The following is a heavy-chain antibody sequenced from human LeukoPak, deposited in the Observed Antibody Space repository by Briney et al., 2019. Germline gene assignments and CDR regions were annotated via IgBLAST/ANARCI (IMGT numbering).Heavy chain of an antibody. D-gene: IGHD1-1*01. CDR1: GFTFSSYE. CDR2: ISSSGSTI. Sequence: GGSLRLSCAASGFTFSSYEMNWVRQAPGKGLEWVSYISSSGSTIYYAGSVKGRFTISRDNAKNSLYLQMNSLRAEDTAVYYCARGNDYFDYWGQGTLVTVSS. V-gene: IGHV3-48*03. CDR3: ARGNDYFDY. J-gene: IGHJ4*02.